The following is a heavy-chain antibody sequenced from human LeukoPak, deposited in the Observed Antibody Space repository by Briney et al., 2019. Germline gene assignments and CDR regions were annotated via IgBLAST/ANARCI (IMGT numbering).Heavy chain of an antibody. Sequence: GGSLRLSCAASGFTFSSYGMHWVRQAPCKGLEWVAVISYDGSNKYYADSVKGRFTISRDNSKNTLYLQMNSLRAEDTAVYYCAKGRGSGWPQNYYYYGMDVWGQGTTVTVSS. CDR1: GFTFSSYG. D-gene: IGHD6-19*01. V-gene: IGHV3-30*18. J-gene: IGHJ6*02. CDR2: ISYDGSNK. CDR3: AKGRGSGWPQNYYYYGMDV.